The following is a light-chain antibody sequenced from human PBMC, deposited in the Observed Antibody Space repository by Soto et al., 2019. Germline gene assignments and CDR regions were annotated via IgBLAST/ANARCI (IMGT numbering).Light chain of an antibody. CDR2: GAS. CDR3: QQSNNLPFT. J-gene: IGKJ3*01. Sequence: EIVMTQSPATLSVSPGERATLTCRASQRIASNLAWYQQKPGQAPRLLIYGASTRATGITDRFSGSGSGTGFTLTISSLQSEDFAVYYCQQSNNLPFTFGPGTKVDI. V-gene: IGKV3-15*01. CDR1: QRIASN.